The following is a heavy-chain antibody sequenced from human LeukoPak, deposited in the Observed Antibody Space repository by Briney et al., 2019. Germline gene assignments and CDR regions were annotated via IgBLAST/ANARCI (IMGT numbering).Heavy chain of an antibody. J-gene: IGHJ4*02. CDR3: ARIGLGRDAYNSFDY. CDR1: GFTLSNYD. Sequence: PGGSLRLSCAASGFTLSNYDMTWVRQAPGKGLEWVSSISATTIYRFSAGSVRGRFTISRDNVENSLYLQMNDLRREDTAVYYCARIGLGRDAYNSFDYWGQGTLVIVSS. D-gene: IGHD5-24*01. V-gene: IGHV3-21*01. CDR2: ISATTIYR.